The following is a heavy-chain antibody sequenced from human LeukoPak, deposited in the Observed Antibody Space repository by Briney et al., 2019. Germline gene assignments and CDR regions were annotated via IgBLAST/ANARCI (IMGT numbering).Heavy chain of an antibody. CDR1: GFAFSGYA. Sequence: PVGSLRLSCTVSGFAFSGYAMSWVRQAPGKGPEWVSSIGARGDVTYSADSVKGRFTISRDNSKRTLFLQMNSLRAEDTAVYYCAKVHYTASFPGSFPGRNYFDSWGQGSLVTVSS. J-gene: IGHJ4*02. D-gene: IGHD1-26*01. CDR3: AKVHYTASFPGSFPGRNYFDS. V-gene: IGHV3-23*01. CDR2: IGARGDVT.